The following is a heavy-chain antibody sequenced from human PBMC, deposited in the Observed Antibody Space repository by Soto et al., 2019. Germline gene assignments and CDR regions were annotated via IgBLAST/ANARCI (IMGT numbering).Heavy chain of an antibody. J-gene: IGHJ4*01. Sequence: GGSLRHSWAASAVSLSTYGKHWVRHAPGKGMEWVAAISHDGSNKYYVDSVKGRFTISRDSSKNTLYLEMNSLRAEDTAVYFCAKDTYYYSCIVYYRFDYWAQVSLVTVSS. CDR2: ISHDGSNK. CDR3: AKDTYYYSCIVYYRFDY. D-gene: IGHD3-22*01. V-gene: IGHV3-30*18. CDR1: AVSLSTYG.